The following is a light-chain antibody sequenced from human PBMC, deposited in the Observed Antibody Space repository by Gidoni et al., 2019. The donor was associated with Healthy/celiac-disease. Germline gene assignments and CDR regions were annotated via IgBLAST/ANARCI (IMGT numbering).Light chain of an antibody. J-gene: IGKJ4*01. CDR2: GAS. CDR3: QQYNNWPRLT. V-gene: IGKV3-15*01. Sequence: IVITQSPATLSVSPGERATLSCRASQSVSSNLAWYHQKPGQAPRLLIYGASTRATGIPARFSGSGSGKEFTITISSLKSEDCAVYYCQQYNNWPRLTFGGGTKVEIK. CDR1: QSVSSN.